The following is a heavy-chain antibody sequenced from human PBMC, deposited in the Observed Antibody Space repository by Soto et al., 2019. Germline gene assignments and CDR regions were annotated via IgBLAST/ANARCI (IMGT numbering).Heavy chain of an antibody. CDR1: GYSFTTYS. V-gene: IGHV1-18*01. D-gene: IGHD2-21*01. CDR2: ISANNGNT. CDR3: ARETGVMIPVKGEFEF. J-gene: IGHJ4*02. Sequence: EASVKVSCKASGYSFTTYSITWVRQAPGQGLEWMGWISANNGNTKYAEKFQERVIMTTDTSTGTAYLEVRSLTSDDTAVYYCARETGVMIPVKGEFEFWGQGTLVTVSS.